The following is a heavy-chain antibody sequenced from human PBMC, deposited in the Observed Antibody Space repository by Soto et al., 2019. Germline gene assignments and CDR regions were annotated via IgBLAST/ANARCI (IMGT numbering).Heavy chain of an antibody. V-gene: IGHV1-8*01. CDR1: GYTFTSYD. CDR2: MNPNTGNT. Sequence: ASVKVSCKASGYTFTSYDINWVRQATGQGLEWMGWMNPNTGNTGYAQKFQGRVTMTRDTSISTAYMELSSLRSDDTAVYYCARQWELSGYYYGMDVWRQGTTVTVSS. D-gene: IGHD1-26*01. J-gene: IGHJ6*02. CDR3: ARQWELSGYYYGMDV.